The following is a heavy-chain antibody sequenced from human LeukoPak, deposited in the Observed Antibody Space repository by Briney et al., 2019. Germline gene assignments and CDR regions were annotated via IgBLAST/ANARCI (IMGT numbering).Heavy chain of an antibody. Sequence: PGGSLRLSCAASGYSVSKTYMSWVRQAPGKGLEWVSVIYSGGSTYYADSVKGRFTISRDNSKNMVYLQMNSLRAEDTAVYYCARDEPSPDSTDLDYWGQGTLVTVSS. CDR2: IYSGGST. J-gene: IGHJ4*02. CDR1: GYSVSKTY. V-gene: IGHV3-66*01. D-gene: IGHD2/OR15-2a*01. CDR3: ARDEPSPDSTDLDY.